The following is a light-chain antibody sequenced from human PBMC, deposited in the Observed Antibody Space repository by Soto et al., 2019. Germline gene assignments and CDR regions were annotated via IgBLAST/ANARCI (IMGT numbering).Light chain of an antibody. CDR3: GTWAISLYGGV. Sequence: QSVLTQPPSVSAAPGQKVTISCSGSSSNIGDNYVSWYQHVPGTAPKLLIYDNNKRPSGIPDRFSGSKSGTSATLGITGLQTGDEAHYYRGTWAISLYGGVFGTGTKVTVL. CDR2: DNN. V-gene: IGLV1-51*01. J-gene: IGLJ1*01. CDR1: SSNIGDNY.